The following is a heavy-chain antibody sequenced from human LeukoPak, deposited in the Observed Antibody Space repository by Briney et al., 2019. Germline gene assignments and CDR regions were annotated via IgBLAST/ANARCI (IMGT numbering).Heavy chain of an antibody. CDR1: GFTFSSYS. D-gene: IGHD3-16*01. CDR3: APGGRGDY. Sequence: GGSPRLSCAASGFTFSSYSMNWVRQAPGKGLEWVSSISSSSSYIYYADSVKGRFTISRDNAKNSLYLQMNSLRAEDTAVSYCAPGGRGDYWGQGTLVTVSS. CDR2: ISSSSSYI. J-gene: IGHJ4*02. V-gene: IGHV3-21*01.